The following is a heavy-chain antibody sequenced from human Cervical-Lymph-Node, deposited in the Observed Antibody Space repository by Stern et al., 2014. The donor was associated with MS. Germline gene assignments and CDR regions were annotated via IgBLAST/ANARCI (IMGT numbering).Heavy chain of an antibody. CDR1: RFNFDDYA. Sequence: EVQLKESGGGLVQPARSLRLSCAGSRFNFDDYAMHWVRQAPGRGLEWVSSISWNSGSMEYADSVKGRFTISRDNAKNSLYLQMDSLRVEDTAIYYCAKDISSGRWEAQYYYGMDVWGQGTTVTVSS. D-gene: IGHD6-19*01. CDR2: ISWNSGSM. J-gene: IGHJ6*02. CDR3: AKDISSGRWEAQYYYGMDV. V-gene: IGHV3-9*01.